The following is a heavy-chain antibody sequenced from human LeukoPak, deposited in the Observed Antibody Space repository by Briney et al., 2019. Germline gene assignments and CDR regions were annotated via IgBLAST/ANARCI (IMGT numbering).Heavy chain of an antibody. J-gene: IGHJ4*02. CDR2: ISGSGGST. V-gene: IGHV3-23*01. CDR1: GFTFSSYA. D-gene: IGHD3-22*01. Sequence: GGSLRLSCAASGFTFSSYAMSWVRQAPGKGLEWVSAISGSGGSTYYADSVKGRFTISRDNSKNTLYLQMNSLRTEDTAVYYCAKVGGYYYDSSGYPFDYWGQGTLVTVSS. CDR3: AKVGGYYYDSSGYPFDY.